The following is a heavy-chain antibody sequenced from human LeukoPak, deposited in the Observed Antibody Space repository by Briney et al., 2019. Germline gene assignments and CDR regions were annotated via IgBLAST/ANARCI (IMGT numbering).Heavy chain of an antibody. J-gene: IGHJ6*03. V-gene: IGHV3-30*02. Sequence: GGSLRLSCAASGFTFSSYGMHWVRQAPGKGLEWVAFIRYDGSNKYYADSVKGRFTISRDNSKNTLYLQMNSLRAEDTAVYYCAKDGGGVAYYYYYYMDVWGKGTTVTVSS. CDR2: IRYDGSNK. CDR3: AKDGGGVAYYYYYYMDV. CDR1: GFTFSSYG. D-gene: IGHD3-16*01.